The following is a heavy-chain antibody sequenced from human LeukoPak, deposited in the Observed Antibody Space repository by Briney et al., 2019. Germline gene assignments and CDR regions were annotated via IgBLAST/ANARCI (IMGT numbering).Heavy chain of an antibody. Sequence: GASVKVSCKASGYSFTSHYMHWVRQAPGQGLEWMGLINPSGSSTLYAQKFQGRVTMTRDMSTTTDYMELSSLRSEDTAVYYCARDRVIAAAGTEAFDYWGQGTLVTVSS. CDR3: ARDRVIAAAGTEAFDY. CDR1: GYSFTSHY. CDR2: INPSGSST. J-gene: IGHJ4*02. D-gene: IGHD6-13*01. V-gene: IGHV1-46*01.